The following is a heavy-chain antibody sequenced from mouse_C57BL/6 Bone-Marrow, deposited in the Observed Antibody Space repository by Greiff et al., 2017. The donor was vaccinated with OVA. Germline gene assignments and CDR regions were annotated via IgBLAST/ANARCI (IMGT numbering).Heavy chain of an antibody. CDR2: IHPNSGST. J-gene: IGHJ4*01. CDR3: ARKLYHYYYAMDY. CDR1: GYTFTSYW. Sequence: VQLQQSGAELVKPGASVKLSCKASGYTFTSYWMHWVKQRPGQGLEWIGMIHPNSGSTNYNEKFKSKATLTVDKSSSTAYMQLSSLTSEDSAVYYCARKLYHYYYAMDYWGQGTSVTVSS. D-gene: IGHD2-12*01. V-gene: IGHV1-64*01.